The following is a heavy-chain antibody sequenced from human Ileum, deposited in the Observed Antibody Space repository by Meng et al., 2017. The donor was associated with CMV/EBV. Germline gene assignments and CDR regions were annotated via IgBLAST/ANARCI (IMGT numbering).Heavy chain of an antibody. CDR1: VASIISDDHY. CDR3: ARELRYGDYYFDS. J-gene: IGHJ4*02. D-gene: IGHD4-17*01. Sequence: QRPDSGPGLLKSSQTLSLTCTASVASIISDDHYWSWIRQPPGKGLEWIGYVFYSGSTYYNPSLMSRATISVDTSKNQFSLRLSSVTAADTAVYYCARELRYGDYYFDSWGQGTLVTVSS. V-gene: IGHV4-30-4*08. CDR2: VFYSGST.